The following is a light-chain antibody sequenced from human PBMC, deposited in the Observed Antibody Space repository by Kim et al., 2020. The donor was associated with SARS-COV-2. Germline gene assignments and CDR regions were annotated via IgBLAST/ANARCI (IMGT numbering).Light chain of an antibody. CDR1: SSNIGSYT. V-gene: IGLV1-44*01. J-gene: IGLJ3*02. Sequence: GQRVTISCSGSSSNIGSYTVNWYRHLPGTAPKFLIYSNNQRPPGVPDRFSGSKSGTSASLAIRGLQSEDEADYYCAAWDGSLNAWVFGGGTQLTVL. CDR2: SNN. CDR3: AAWDGSLNAWV.